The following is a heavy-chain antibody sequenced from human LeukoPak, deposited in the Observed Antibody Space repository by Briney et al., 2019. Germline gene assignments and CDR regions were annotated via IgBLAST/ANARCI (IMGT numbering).Heavy chain of an antibody. Sequence: SETLSLTCSVSGGSVSSYYWSWIRQSPGKGLEWIGYIHNSGRTNYNPSLKSRVTGFVDTSKNQVSLRLSSVTAADTAVYYCARGRSGSYYYFDYWGQGTLVTVSS. CDR1: GGSVSSYY. J-gene: IGHJ4*02. CDR2: IHNSGRT. V-gene: IGHV4-4*08. CDR3: ARGRSGSYYYFDY. D-gene: IGHD1-26*01.